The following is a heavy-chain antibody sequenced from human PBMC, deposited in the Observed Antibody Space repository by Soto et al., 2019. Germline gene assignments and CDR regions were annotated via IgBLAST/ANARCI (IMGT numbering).Heavy chain of an antibody. V-gene: IGHV3-23*01. CDR1: GFTFSSYA. J-gene: IGHJ5*02. Sequence: GGSLRLSCAASGFTFSSYAMSWVRQAPGKGLEWVSAISGSGGSTYYADSVKGRFTISRDNSKNTLYLQMNSLRAEDTAVYYCAKVGWSGIAVAGIPETWGQGTLVTVSS. CDR2: ISGSGGST. D-gene: IGHD6-19*01. CDR3: AKVGWSGIAVAGIPET.